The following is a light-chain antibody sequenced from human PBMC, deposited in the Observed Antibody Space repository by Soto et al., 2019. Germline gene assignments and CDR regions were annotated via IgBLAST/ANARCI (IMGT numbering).Light chain of an antibody. CDR2: DAS. CDR1: QSISSW. V-gene: IGKV1-5*01. CDR3: QQYNSYPWT. Sequence: DIQMTQSPSTLSASVGDRVTITCRASQSISSWWAWYQQKPGKAPKLLIYDASSLESGVPSRFSGSGSGPEFTLTISSLQPDDFATYYCQQYNSYPWTFGQWTKVEIK. J-gene: IGKJ1*01.